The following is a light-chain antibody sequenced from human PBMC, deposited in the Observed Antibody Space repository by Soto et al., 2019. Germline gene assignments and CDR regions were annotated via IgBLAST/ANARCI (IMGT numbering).Light chain of an antibody. J-gene: IGLJ1*01. CDR1: SSDVGGYNY. Sequence: QSVLTQPASVSGSPGQSITLSCTGTSSDVGGYNYVSWYQHHPGKAPKLMIYDVSNRPSGVSNRFSGSKSGNTASLTISGLQPEDEAEYYCSSYTTSNTRQIVFGTGTKLTVL. CDR3: SSYTTSNTRQIV. V-gene: IGLV2-14*03. CDR2: DVS.